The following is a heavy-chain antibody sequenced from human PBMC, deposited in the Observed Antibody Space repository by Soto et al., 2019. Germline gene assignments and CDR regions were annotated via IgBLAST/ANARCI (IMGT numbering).Heavy chain of an antibody. J-gene: IGHJ6*02. Sequence: PGESLKISCKGSGYSFTSYWIGWVRQMPGKGLEWMGIIYPGDSDTRYSPSFQGQVTISADKSISTAYLQWSSLKASDTAMYYCARTGPLRGGVYYYGMDVWGQGTTVTVSS. CDR3: ARTGPLRGGVYYYGMDV. CDR2: IYPGDSDT. D-gene: IGHD3-16*01. CDR1: GYSFTSYW. V-gene: IGHV5-51*01.